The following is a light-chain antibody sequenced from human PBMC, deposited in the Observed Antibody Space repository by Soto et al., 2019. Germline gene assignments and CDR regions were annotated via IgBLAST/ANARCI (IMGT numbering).Light chain of an antibody. CDR3: QSYDSSLSVAI. V-gene: IGLV1-47*01. CDR2: RNN. CDR1: SSNLGSNY. J-gene: IGLJ2*01. Sequence: QSVLTQPPSASGTPGQRVTISCSGRSSNLGSNYIYWYQVLPGTAPKLLIYRNNQRPSGVPDRFSGSKSGTSASLAITGLQAEDEADYYCQSYDSSLSVAIFGGGTKLTVL.